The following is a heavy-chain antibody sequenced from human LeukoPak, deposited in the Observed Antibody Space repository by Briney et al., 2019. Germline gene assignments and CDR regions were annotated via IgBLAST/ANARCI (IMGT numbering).Heavy chain of an antibody. CDR1: GDSISSYF. D-gene: IGHD3-16*01. V-gene: IGHV4-59*01. CDR2: VCYNGTT. Sequence: SGTLSLTCSVSGDSISSYFWAWIRQPPGKGLEWIGYVCYNGTTNYNPSLRNRVAISIDTSKNQFSLKLYSATAADTAVYYCATSGGFNSPRHYWGQGTLVTVSS. J-gene: IGHJ4*02. CDR3: ATSGGFNSPRHY.